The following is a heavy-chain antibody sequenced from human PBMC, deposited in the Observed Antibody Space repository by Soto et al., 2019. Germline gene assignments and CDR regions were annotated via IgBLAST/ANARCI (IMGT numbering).Heavy chain of an antibody. Sequence: QPGGSLRLSCAASGFTFSSYGMHWVRQAPGKGLEWVAVISYDGSNKYYADSVKGRFTISRDNSKNTLYLQMNSLRAEDTAVYYCANVVGDCSSTSCYRRMGYYYGMDVWGQGTTVTVSS. D-gene: IGHD2-2*02. CDR3: ANVVGDCSSTSCYRRMGYYYGMDV. CDR1: GFTFSSYG. V-gene: IGHV3-30*18. CDR2: ISYDGSNK. J-gene: IGHJ6*02.